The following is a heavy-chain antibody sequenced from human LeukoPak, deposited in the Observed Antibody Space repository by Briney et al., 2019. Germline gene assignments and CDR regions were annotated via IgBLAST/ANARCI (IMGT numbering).Heavy chain of an antibody. V-gene: IGHV3-11*01. Sequence: PGGSLRLSCAASGFTFSNAWMSWVRQAPGKGLEWVSYISSSGSTIYYADSVKGRFTISRDNAKNSLYLQMNSLRAEDTAVYYCARVKGVPNWFDPWGQGTLVTVSS. J-gene: IGHJ5*02. CDR2: ISSSGSTI. CDR3: ARVKGVPNWFDP. CDR1: GFTFSNAW.